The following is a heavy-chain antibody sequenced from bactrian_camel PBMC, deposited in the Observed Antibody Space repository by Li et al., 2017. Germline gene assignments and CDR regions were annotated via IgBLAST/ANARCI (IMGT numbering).Heavy chain of an antibody. D-gene: IGHD1*01. J-gene: IGHJ4*01. CDR1: GSIYSDAC. V-gene: IGHV3S53*01. CDR3: RQDRLTLVRVSLAGGMSLDT. Sequence: HVQLVESGGGSVQAGGSLRLSCVASGSIYSDACVGWLRQAPGKEREGVAAIDSDGISSYIDSVKGRFTISKDYAKNTLYLQMDNLQPEDTAVYYCRQDRLTLVRVSLAGGMSLDTGARGPRSPSP. CDR2: IDSDGIS.